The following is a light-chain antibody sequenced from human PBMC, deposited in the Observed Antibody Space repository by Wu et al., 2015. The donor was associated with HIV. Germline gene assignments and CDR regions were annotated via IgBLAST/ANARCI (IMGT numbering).Light chain of an antibody. CDR2: GAS. CDR1: QSVSSNF. CDR3: QQYGTSPGT. J-gene: IGKJ1*01. V-gene: IGKV3-20*01. Sequence: EIVLTQSPGTLSLSSGERATLSCRASQSVSSNFLAWYQQKPGQAPRLLIYGASSRATGIPDRFSGSGFGTDFTLTISRLEPEDSAVYYCQQYGTSPGTFGQGTKVQIK.